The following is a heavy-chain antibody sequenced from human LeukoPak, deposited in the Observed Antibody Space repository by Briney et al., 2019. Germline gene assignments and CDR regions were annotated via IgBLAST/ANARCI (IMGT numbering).Heavy chain of an antibody. CDR1: GFTFDDYA. D-gene: IGHD3-22*01. CDR3: ARAKRSRTPYYYDSSGYSDY. V-gene: IGHV3-9*01. CDR2: ISWNSGSI. Sequence: PGRSLRLSCAASGFTFDDYAMHWVRQAPGKGLEWVSGISWNSGSIGYADSVKGRFTISRDNAKNSLYLQMNSLRAEDTAVYYCARAKRSRTPYYYDSSGYSDYWGQGTLVTVSS. J-gene: IGHJ4*02.